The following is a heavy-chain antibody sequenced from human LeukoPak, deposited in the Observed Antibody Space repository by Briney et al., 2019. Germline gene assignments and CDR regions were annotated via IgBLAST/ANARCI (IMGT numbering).Heavy chain of an antibody. CDR3: AREDYYDSSGYYTDAFDI. CDR2: IYYSGST. CDR1: GGSISSSSYY. V-gene: IGHV4-39*07. J-gene: IGHJ3*02. D-gene: IGHD3-22*01. Sequence: SQTLSLTCTVSGGSISSSSYYWGWIRQPPGKGLEWIGSIYYSGSTNYNPSLKSRVTISVDTSKNQFSLKLSSVTAADTAVYYCAREDYYDSSGYYTDAFDIWGQGTMVTVSS.